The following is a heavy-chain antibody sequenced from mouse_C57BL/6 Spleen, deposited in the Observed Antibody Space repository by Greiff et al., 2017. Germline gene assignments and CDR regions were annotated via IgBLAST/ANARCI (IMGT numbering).Heavy chain of an antibody. CDR3: ARSGGGYDGYPLFAY. CDR1: GYTFTSYW. Sequence: QVQLQQSGAELAKPGASVKLSCKASGYTFTSYWMHWVKQRPGQGLEWIGYINPSSGYTKYNQKFKDKATLTADKSSSTADMQLSSLTYEDAAVYYCARSGGGYDGYPLFAYWGQGTLVTVSA. J-gene: IGHJ3*01. CDR2: INPSSGYT. V-gene: IGHV1-7*01. D-gene: IGHD2-3*01.